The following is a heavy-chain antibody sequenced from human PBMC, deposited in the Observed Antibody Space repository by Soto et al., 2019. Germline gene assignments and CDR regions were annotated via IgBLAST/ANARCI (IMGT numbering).Heavy chain of an antibody. CDR1: GFTFSDNA. CDR3: ARGVVVVVAATPLDY. J-gene: IGHJ4*02. V-gene: IGHV3-30-3*01. Sequence: QVQLVESGGGVVQPGRSLRLSCAASGFTFSDNAMHWVRQAPGKGREWVAVISYDGSNKYYGDSVKGRFTISRDNSNNTLYLQMNSLRAEDTAVYYCARGVVVVVAATPLDYWGQGTLVTVSS. D-gene: IGHD2-15*01. CDR2: ISYDGSNK.